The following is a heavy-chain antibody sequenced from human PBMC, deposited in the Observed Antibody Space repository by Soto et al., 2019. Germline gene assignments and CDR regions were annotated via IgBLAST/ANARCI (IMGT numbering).Heavy chain of an antibody. V-gene: IGHV4-34*01. CDR3: ASRREVVVAAISGLDY. CDR1: GGSFSGYY. J-gene: IGHJ4*02. CDR2: INHSGST. D-gene: IGHD2-15*01. Sequence: QVQLQQWGAGLLKPSETLSLTCAVYGGSFSGYYWSWIRQPPGKGLEWIGEINHSGSTNYNPSLKSRVTISVDTSKSQFSLKLSSVTAADTAVYYCASRREVVVAAISGLDYWGQGTLVTVSS.